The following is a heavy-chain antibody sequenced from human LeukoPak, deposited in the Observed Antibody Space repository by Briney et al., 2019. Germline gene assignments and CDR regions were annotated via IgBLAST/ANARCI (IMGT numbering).Heavy chain of an antibody. D-gene: IGHD6-19*01. CDR1: GYSFTSYC. V-gene: IGHV5-10-1*01. CDR2: IDPSDSYT. Sequence: GESLKISCKASGYSFTSYCIAWVRQMPGKGLEWMGRIDPSDSYTNYSPSFQGHVTISADKSISTAYLQWSSLKASDTAMYYCARSSGWYDPYYFDYWGQGTLVTVSS. J-gene: IGHJ4*02. CDR3: ARSSGWYDPYYFDY.